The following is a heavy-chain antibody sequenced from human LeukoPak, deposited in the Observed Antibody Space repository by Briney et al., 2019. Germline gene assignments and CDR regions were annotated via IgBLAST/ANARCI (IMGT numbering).Heavy chain of an antibody. J-gene: IGHJ6*03. V-gene: IGHV4-34*01. D-gene: IGHD3-16*02. CDR2: INHSGST. Sequence: PSETLSLTCAVYGGSFSGYYWSWIRQPPGKGLEWIGEINHSGSTNYNPSLKSRVTISVDTSKNQFSPKLSSVTAADTAVYYCARVIVYSTYYYYYYMDVWGKGTTVTVSS. CDR3: ARVIVYSTYYYYYYMDV. CDR1: GGSFSGYY.